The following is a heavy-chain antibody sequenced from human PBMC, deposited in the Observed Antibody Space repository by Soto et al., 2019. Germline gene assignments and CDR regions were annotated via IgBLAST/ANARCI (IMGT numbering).Heavy chain of an antibody. CDR2: IKQDGSEK. CDR1: GFTFSSYW. Sequence: GGSLRLSCAASGFTFSSYWMSWVRQAPGKGLEWVANIKQDGSEKYYVDSVKGRFTISRDNAKNSLYLQMNSLRAEDTAVYYCASTHWGGYYRHYYYYYYMDVWGKGTTVTVSS. V-gene: IGHV3-7*01. CDR3: ASTHWGGYYRHYYYYYYMDV. D-gene: IGHD3-3*01. J-gene: IGHJ6*03.